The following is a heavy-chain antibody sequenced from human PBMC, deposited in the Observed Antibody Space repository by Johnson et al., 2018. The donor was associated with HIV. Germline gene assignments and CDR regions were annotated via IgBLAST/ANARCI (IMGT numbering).Heavy chain of an antibody. CDR2: ISYDGSNK. V-gene: IGHV3-30*14. Sequence: QVQLVESGGGVVQPGRSLRLSCAASGFTFDDYTMHWVRQAPGKGLEWVAVISYDGSNKYYADSVKGRLTISRDNSKNTLYLQMNSLRAEDTAVYYCARASNSGYDQAFDIWGQGTMVTVSS. D-gene: IGHD5-12*01. J-gene: IGHJ3*02. CDR1: GFTFDDYT. CDR3: ARASNSGYDQAFDI.